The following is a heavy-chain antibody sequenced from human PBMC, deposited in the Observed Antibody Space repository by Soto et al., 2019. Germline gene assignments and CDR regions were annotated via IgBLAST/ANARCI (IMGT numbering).Heavy chain of an antibody. CDR1: GGTVSSYA. J-gene: IGHJ4*02. D-gene: IGHD3-22*01. V-gene: IGHV1-69*13. CDR3: ARDLSSDSTGFRLYDL. CDR2: FIPIFVSA. Sequence: ASVKVSCKASGGTVSSYAITWVRQAPGKGLEWMGVFIPIFVSAHYAQKFQGRVTITADESSSTAYMELSGLRSEDTAIYYCARDLSSDSTGFRLYDLWGQGTLVTVSS.